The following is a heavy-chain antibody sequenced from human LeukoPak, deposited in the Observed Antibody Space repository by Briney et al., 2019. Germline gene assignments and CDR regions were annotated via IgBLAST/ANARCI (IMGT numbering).Heavy chain of an antibody. Sequence: SETLSLTCAVYGGSFSGYYWSWIRQPPGKGLEWIGEINHSGSTNYNPSLKSRVTISVDTSKNQFSLKLSSVTAADTAVYYCARSRLKSSYYYYYYMDVWGKGTTVTVSS. D-gene: IGHD5-24*01. CDR2: INHSGST. V-gene: IGHV4-34*01. CDR1: GGSFSGYY. J-gene: IGHJ6*03. CDR3: ARSRLKSSYYYYYYMDV.